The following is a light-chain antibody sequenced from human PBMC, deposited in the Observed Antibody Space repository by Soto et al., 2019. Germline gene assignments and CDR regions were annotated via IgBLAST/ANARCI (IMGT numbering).Light chain of an antibody. V-gene: IGKV1-27*01. CDR3: QRTYYASYT. J-gene: IGKJ2*01. Sequence: DIQLTQSPSSLSASVGDRVTITCRVRQDISSYLNWYRQKPGKVPKLLIYSASNLQSGVPSRFSGSGSGTDYTLTISSLQHQLVATHFGQRTYYASYTFGQGTKLEIK. CDR1: QDISSY. CDR2: SAS.